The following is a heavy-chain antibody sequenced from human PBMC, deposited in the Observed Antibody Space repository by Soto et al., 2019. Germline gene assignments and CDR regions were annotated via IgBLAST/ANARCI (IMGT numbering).Heavy chain of an antibody. CDR3: ARCSLVVVPAPGFDP. V-gene: IGHV4-31*02. CDR2: IYYSGTT. CDR1: GYSLRSDGYY. J-gene: IGHJ5*02. D-gene: IGHD2-2*01. Sequence: TLSLTWPVSGYSLRSDGYYWFWLLPHPGKGLEWIGYIYYSGTTYYNPSLKSRVTISVDTSKNQFSLKLSSVSAADTALYYCARCSLVVVPAPGFDPWGRGTLVTVSS.